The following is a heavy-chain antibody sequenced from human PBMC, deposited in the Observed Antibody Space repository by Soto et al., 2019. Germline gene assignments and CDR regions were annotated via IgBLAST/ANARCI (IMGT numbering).Heavy chain of an antibody. V-gene: IGHV3-74*01. J-gene: IGHJ3*01. CDR2: VHSDGTTT. D-gene: IGHD1-1*01. CDR3: ARGYRGGFDL. CDR1: GFTFDYYW. Sequence: EVQLVEFGGGLVQPGESLRLSCAASGFTFDYYWMHWVRQAPGKGLVWVSRVHSDGTTTTYADSVKGRFTISRDNARNTVSLQMSSLRAEYTAIYYCARGYRGGFDLWGHGTVVTVSS.